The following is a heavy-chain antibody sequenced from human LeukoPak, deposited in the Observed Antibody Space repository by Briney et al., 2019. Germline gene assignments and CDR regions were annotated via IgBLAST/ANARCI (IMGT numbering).Heavy chain of an antibody. CDR3: ARDESAGSYYNPYYYYGMDV. J-gene: IGHJ6*02. Sequence: PSETLSLTCTVSGGSVSSGNYYWSWIRQPPGKGLEWIGDIYYRGSTNYNPSLKSRVTISVDTSKNQFSLKLSSVTAADTAVYYCARDESAGSYYNPYYYYGMDVWGQGTTVTVSS. V-gene: IGHV4-61*01. CDR2: IYYRGST. CDR1: GGSVSSGNYY. D-gene: IGHD3-10*01.